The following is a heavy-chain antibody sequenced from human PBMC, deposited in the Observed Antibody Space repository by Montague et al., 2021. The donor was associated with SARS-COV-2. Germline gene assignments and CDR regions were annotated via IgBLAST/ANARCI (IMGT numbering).Heavy chain of an antibody. Sequence: SLRLSCAASGFSFSSSVMHWVRQAPGKGLEWVAVISYDGNIKNYXXSVKGRFTISRDNSKNTLYLQMNGLRPDDTAVYYCARGPHYCSGGDCFWGQGALVTVSS. V-gene: IGHV3-30*04. J-gene: IGHJ4*02. CDR2: ISYDGNIK. CDR3: ARGPHYCSGGDCF. CDR1: GFSFSSSV. D-gene: IGHD2-15*01.